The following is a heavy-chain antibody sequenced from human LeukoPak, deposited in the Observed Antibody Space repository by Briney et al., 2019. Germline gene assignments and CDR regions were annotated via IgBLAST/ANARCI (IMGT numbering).Heavy chain of an antibody. J-gene: IGHJ4*02. V-gene: IGHV3-30*18. CDR3: AKDRSSSWCFDS. CDR2: ISYDGSEK. D-gene: IGHD6-13*01. CDR1: GFTFSTYG. Sequence: GGSLRLSCAASGFTFSTYGMTWVRQAPGKGLEWVAVISYDGSEKYYADSVKGRFTISRDNSKNTLDLQMNSLRAEDTAVYYCAKDRSSSWCFDSWGQGTLVTVSS.